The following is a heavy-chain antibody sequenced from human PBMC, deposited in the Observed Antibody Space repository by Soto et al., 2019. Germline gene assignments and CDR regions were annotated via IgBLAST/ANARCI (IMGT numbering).Heavy chain of an antibody. CDR2: INHSGST. J-gene: IGHJ4*02. V-gene: IGHV4-34*01. Sequence: QVQLQQWGAGLLKPSETLSLTCAVYGGSFSGYYWSWIRQPPGKGLEWIGEINHSGSTNYNPSLKSRVTISVDTSKNQFSLKLSAVTAADTAVYYCARVPLVDGDYDVLDYWGQGTLVTVSS. D-gene: IGHD4-17*01. CDR1: GGSFSGYY. CDR3: ARVPLVDGDYDVLDY.